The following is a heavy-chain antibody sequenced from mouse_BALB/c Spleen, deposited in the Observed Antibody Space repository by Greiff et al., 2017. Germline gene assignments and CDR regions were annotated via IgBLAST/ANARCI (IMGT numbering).Heavy chain of an antibody. Sequence: QVQLQQSGPGLLQPSQSLSITCTVSGFSLTSYGVHWVRQSPGKGLEWLGVIWSGGSTDYNAAFISRLSISKDNSKSQVFFKMNSLQANDTAIYYCARPPYYRYGSYWYFDVWGAGTTVTVSS. CDR3: ARPPYYRYGSYWYFDV. D-gene: IGHD2-14*01. V-gene: IGHV2-2*02. CDR2: IWSGGST. CDR1: GFSLTSYG. J-gene: IGHJ1*01.